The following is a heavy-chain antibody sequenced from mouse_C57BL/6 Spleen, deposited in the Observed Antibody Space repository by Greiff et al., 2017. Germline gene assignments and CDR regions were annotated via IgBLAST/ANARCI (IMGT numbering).Heavy chain of an antibody. Sequence: QVQLQQPGAELVKPGASVKVSCKASGYTFTSYWMNWVKQRPGQGLEWIGGIHPSDSGTSYNQKFKGKDTLTVDKSSSTAYMQLSSLPSEDSAVYDCAMGSSGYEGNYAMDYWGQGTSVTVSS. CDR1: GYTFTSYW. CDR3: AMGSSGYEGNYAMDY. CDR2: IHPSDSGT. V-gene: IGHV1-74*01. J-gene: IGHJ4*01. D-gene: IGHD3-2*02.